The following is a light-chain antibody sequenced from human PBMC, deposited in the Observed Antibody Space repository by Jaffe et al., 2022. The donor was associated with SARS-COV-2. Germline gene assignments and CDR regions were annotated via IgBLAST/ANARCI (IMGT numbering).Light chain of an antibody. V-gene: IGKV3-20*01. J-gene: IGKJ2*01. CDR2: GAS. CDR1: QRIGSSS. CDR3: QQYGNSPYT. Sequence: TQSPGTLSLSPGDTATLSCRASQRIGSSSLAWLQQIPGQAPRLLIFGASSRATGIPDRFRGSGSGAHFTLTISRLEPEDFAVYYCQQYGNSPYTFGQGTKLEIK.